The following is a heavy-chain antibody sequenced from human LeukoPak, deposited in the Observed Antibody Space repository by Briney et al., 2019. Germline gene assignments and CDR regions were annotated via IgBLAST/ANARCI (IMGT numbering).Heavy chain of an antibody. D-gene: IGHD5-18*01. V-gene: IGHV1-8*02. CDR1: GYTFTGYY. Sequence: ASVTVSCKASGYTFTGYYMHWVRQAPGQGLEWMGWINPNSGNTGYAQKFQGRVTMTRNTSISTAYMELSSLRSEDTAVYYCARGLARTSMVTRGGVRFDYWGQGTLVTVSS. J-gene: IGHJ4*02. CDR2: INPNSGNT. CDR3: ARGLARTSMVTRGGVRFDY.